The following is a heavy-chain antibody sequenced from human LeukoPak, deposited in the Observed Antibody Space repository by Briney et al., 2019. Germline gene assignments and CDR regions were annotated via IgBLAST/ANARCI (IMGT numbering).Heavy chain of an antibody. CDR1: GGSISTYY. V-gene: IGHV4-59*01. Sequence: SETLSLTCTVSGGSISTYYWSWIRQPPGKGLEWIGYIYYGGSTNYNPSLKSRVTISVDTSKNQFSLKLSSVTAADTAMYYCARDGRIAVAGFYYYYGMDVWGQGTTVTVSS. CDR3: ARDGRIAVAGFYYYYGMDV. D-gene: IGHD6-19*01. J-gene: IGHJ6*02. CDR2: IYYGGST.